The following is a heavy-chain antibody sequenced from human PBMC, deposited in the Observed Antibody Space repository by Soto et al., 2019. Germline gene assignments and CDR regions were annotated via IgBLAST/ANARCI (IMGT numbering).Heavy chain of an antibody. CDR1: GGSIRSDDYC. V-gene: IGHV4-30-4*01. CDR2: IYTGGNT. D-gene: IGHD7-27*01. J-gene: IGHJ4*02. CDR3: ARGPSGDKVHS. Sequence: QVQLQESGPGLVEPSQTLSLTCTVSGGSIRSDDYCWSWIRQPPDKGLEWIGHIYTGGNTYSSPSFKSRITNSVATPGTQFSLRRSSVTAADTAVYFCARGPSGDKVHSWGQGILVTVSS.